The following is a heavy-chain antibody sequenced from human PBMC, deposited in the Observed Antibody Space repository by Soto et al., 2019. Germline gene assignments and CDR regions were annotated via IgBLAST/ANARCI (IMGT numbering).Heavy chain of an antibody. CDR1: GGSVSSGSYY. J-gene: IGHJ3*02. Sequence: QVQLQESGPGLVKPSETLSLTCTVSGGSVSSGSYYWSWIRQPPGKGLEWIGYMYYSGSTNYNTSLKSRVTISLDTSKNQFSLKLSSVTAADTAVYFCARTRDFWSGNDAFDIWGQGTMVTVSS. CDR3: ARTRDFWSGNDAFDI. V-gene: IGHV4-61*01. D-gene: IGHD3-3*01. CDR2: MYYSGST.